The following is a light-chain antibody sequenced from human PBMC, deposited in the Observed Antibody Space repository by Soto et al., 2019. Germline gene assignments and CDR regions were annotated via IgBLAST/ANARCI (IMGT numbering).Light chain of an antibody. V-gene: IGKV3-15*01. CDR3: QQYNNWPPGT. Sequence: EIVMTQSPGTLSVSPGERATLSCRASQSVSSNLAWYQQKPGQAPRLLIYGTSTRATGIPARFSGSGTGTELTLTISSLQSEDFAVYYCQQYNNWPPGTFGPGTKVDIK. J-gene: IGKJ3*01. CDR1: QSVSSN. CDR2: GTS.